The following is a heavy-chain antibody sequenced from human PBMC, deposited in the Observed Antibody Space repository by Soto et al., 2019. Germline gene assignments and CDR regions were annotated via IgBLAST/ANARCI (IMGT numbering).Heavy chain of an antibody. CDR3: AKDTYDYSSSGYYIFDY. D-gene: IGHD3-22*01. Sequence: QVQLVESGGGVVQPERSLRLSCEASGFIFSSYGMHWVRQAPGKGLEWVAVVSNDGSNKKYVDSVEGRFTISRDNSKNTMYLQMNSLRAEDTAVYYCAKDTYDYSSSGYYIFDYWGQGTLVTVSS. CDR1: GFIFSSYG. J-gene: IGHJ4*02. CDR2: VSNDGSNK. V-gene: IGHV3-30*18.